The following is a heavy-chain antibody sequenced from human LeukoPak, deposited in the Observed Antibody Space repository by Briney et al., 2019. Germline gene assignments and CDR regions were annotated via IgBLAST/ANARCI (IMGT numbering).Heavy chain of an antibody. Sequence: GGSLRLSCAASGFTFDDYAMHWVRQAPGKGLEWVSGISWNSGSIGYADSVKGRFTISRDNAKNSLYLQMNSLRAEDTAVYYCASLSHIVVVTAIPVADYWGQGTLVTVSS. J-gene: IGHJ4*02. CDR1: GFTFDDYA. D-gene: IGHD2-21*02. V-gene: IGHV3-9*01. CDR3: ASLSHIVVVTAIPVADY. CDR2: ISWNSGSI.